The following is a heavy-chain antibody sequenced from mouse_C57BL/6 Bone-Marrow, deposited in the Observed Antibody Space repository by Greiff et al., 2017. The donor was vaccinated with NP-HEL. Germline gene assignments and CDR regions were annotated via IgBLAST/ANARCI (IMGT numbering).Heavy chain of an antibody. V-gene: IGHV1-55*01. CDR3: ATPADYYGSSYYAMDY. J-gene: IGHJ4*01. CDR2: IYPGSGST. CDR1: GYTFTSYW. D-gene: IGHD1-1*01. Sequence: QVHVKQPGAELVKPGASVKMSCKASGYTFTSYWITWVKQRPGQGLEGIGDIYPGSGSTNYNEKFKSKATLTVDTSSSTAYMQLSSLTSEDSAVYYCATPADYYGSSYYAMDYWGQGTSVTVSS.